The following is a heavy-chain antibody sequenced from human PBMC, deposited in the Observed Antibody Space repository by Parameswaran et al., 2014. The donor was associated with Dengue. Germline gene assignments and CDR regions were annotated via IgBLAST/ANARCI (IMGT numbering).Heavy chain of an antibody. V-gene: IGHV3-23*01. CDR1: GFTFSSYA. J-gene: IGHJ6*02. CDR3: AKGEPAPYYYSYGIDV. D-gene: IGHD2-2*01. Sequence: QAGESLKISCAASGFTFSSYAMSWVRQAPGKGLEWVSDISGSGGTTYYADSVKGRFTISRDNSKNTVYLQMNSLRAGDTAIYYCAKGEPAPYYYSYGIDVWGQGTTVTVSS. CDR2: ISGSGGTT.